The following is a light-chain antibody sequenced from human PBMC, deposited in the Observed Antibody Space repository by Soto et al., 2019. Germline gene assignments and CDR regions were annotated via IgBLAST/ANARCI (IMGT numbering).Light chain of an antibody. CDR1: QSISSY. Sequence: DIQMTQSPSSLSASVGDRVTITCRASQSISSYLNWYQQKPGKAPKLLIYAASSLQSGVPSRFSGSGSGTDCPLTISSLQPEDFATYYCQQSYSTPLYTFGQGTKLEIK. CDR2: AAS. CDR3: QQSYSTPLYT. V-gene: IGKV1-39*01. J-gene: IGKJ2*01.